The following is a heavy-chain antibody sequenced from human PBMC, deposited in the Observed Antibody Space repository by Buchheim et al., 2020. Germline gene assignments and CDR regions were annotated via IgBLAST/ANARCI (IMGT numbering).Heavy chain of an antibody. CDR2: IYYSGST. CDR1: GGSISSGDYY. J-gene: IGHJ4*02. V-gene: IGHV4-30-4*01. CDR3: ARAVDLLRYFDWPAQFDY. Sequence: QVQLQESGPGLVKPSQTLSLTCTVSGGSISSGDYYWSWIRQPPGKGLEWIGYIYYSGSTYYNPSLKSRVTISVDTSKNQFFLKLSSVTAADTAVYYCARAVDLLRYFDWPAQFDYWGQGTL. D-gene: IGHD3-9*01.